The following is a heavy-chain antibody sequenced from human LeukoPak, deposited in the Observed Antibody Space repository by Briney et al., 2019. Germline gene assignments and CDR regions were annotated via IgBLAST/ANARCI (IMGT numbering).Heavy chain of an antibody. Sequence: SETLSLTCTVSGGSISSSSYYWGWIRQPPGKGLEWIGSIYYSGSTYYNPSLKSRVTISVDTSKNQFSLRLSSVTAADTAAYYCARTPSGTVTTYPDYWGQGTLVTVSS. CDR3: ARTPSGTVTTYPDY. J-gene: IGHJ4*02. CDR2: IYYSGST. CDR1: GGSISSSSYY. D-gene: IGHD4-17*01. V-gene: IGHV4-39*01.